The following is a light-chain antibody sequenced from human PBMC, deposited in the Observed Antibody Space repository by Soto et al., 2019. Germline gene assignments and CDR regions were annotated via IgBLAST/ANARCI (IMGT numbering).Light chain of an antibody. CDR3: QQYNSYSKT. J-gene: IGKJ1*01. Sequence: DIQMPQSPSTLSASVGDRVTITCRASQSISSWLAWYQQKPGKAPKLLIYGASSSESGVPARFSGSGSGTEFTLTISSLQPDDFAAYYCQQYNSYSKTFGQGTKVEIK. V-gene: IGKV1-5*01. CDR2: GAS. CDR1: QSISSW.